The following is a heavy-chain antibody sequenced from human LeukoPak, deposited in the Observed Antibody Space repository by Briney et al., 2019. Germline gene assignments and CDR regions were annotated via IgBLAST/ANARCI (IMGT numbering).Heavy chain of an antibody. V-gene: IGHV1-18*01. Sequence: ASVKVSCKTSGYTFSRHGITWVRQAPGQGLEWMGWVSGYNGNTNYAQNVQGRVTMTTDTSTNTAYMELRSLRSDDTAIYYCARVRDSDNWWGAFDIWGQGTMVTVSS. CDR2: VSGYNGNT. J-gene: IGHJ3*02. CDR3: ARVRDSDNWWGAFDI. D-gene: IGHD1-1*01. CDR1: GYTFSRHG.